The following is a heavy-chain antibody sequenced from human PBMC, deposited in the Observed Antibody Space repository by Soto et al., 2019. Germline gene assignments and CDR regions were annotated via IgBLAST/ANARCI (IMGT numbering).Heavy chain of an antibody. J-gene: IGHJ4*02. D-gene: IGHD3-10*01. CDR1: GGSISSGDFY. Sequence: SETLSLTCTVSGGSISSGDFYWSWIRQHPDKGLEWIGYISYSGSTYYNPSLKSRLTISVDTSKNQFSLRLTSVTAADTAVYYGARDVYGLGSYEAYWGQGTVVTVS. V-gene: IGHV4-31*03. CDR2: ISYSGST. CDR3: ARDVYGLGSYEAY.